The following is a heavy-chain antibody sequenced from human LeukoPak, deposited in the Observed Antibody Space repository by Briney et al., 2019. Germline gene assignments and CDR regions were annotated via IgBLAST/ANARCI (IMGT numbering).Heavy chain of an antibody. CDR2: IYYTGST. D-gene: IGHD6-6*01. CDR1: GGSISSLY. V-gene: IGHV4-59*08. CDR3: ARHRAYSSSSPLDY. Sequence: EPSETLSLTCSVSGGSISSLYWSWIRQPPGKGLEWIGYIYYTGSTNYNPSLKSRVTMFVDMSKNQFSLRLSSVTAADTAVYYCARHRAYSSSSPLDYWGQGTLVTVSS. J-gene: IGHJ4*02.